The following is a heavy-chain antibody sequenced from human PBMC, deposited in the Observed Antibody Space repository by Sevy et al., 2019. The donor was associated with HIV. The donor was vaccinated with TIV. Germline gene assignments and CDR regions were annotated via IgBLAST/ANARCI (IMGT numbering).Heavy chain of an antibody. CDR3: ASRWLVRGNAFDI. V-gene: IGHV3-74*01. CDR2: INSDGSST. Sequence: GGSLRLSCAASGFTFSSYWMHWVRQAPGKGLVWVSRINSDGSSTSYADSVKGRFTISRDNAKNTLYLKMNSRRAEDTAVYYCASRWLVRGNAFDIWGQGTMVTVSS. D-gene: IGHD6-19*01. CDR1: GFTFSSYW. J-gene: IGHJ3*02.